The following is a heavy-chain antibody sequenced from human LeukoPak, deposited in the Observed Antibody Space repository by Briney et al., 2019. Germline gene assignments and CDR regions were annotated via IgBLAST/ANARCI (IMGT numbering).Heavy chain of an antibody. V-gene: IGHV1-46*01. J-gene: IGHJ4*02. Sequence: ASVRVSCKASGYTFTSYYMHWVRQAPGQGLEWMGIINPSGGSTSYAQKFQGRVTMTRDMSTSTVYMELSSLRSEDTAVYYCARANYGGNDRIDYWGQGTLVTVSS. D-gene: IGHD4-23*01. CDR2: INPSGGST. CDR3: ARANYGGNDRIDY. CDR1: GYTFTSYY.